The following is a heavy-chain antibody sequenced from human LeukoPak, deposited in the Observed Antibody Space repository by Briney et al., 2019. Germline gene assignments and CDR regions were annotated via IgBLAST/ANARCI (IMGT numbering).Heavy chain of an antibody. CDR2: IYYSGST. CDR1: GGSISSFY. V-gene: IGHV4-59*01. D-gene: IGHD3-10*01. CDR3: AREFGYGSGSYFQH. Sequence: SETLSLTCTVSGGSISSFYWSWLRQPPGKGREWMGYIYYSGSTNYNPSLESRVTISVDTSKNQFSLKLTSVTAADTAVYCCAREFGYGSGSYFQHWGQGTLVTVSS. J-gene: IGHJ1*01.